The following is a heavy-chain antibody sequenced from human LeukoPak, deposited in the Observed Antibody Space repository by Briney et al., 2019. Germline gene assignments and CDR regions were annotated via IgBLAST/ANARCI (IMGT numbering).Heavy chain of an antibody. CDR2: ISAYNGNT. J-gene: IGHJ4*02. V-gene: IGHV1-18*01. D-gene: IGHD2-15*01. CDR3: ARAYCSGGSCYDSLGY. CDR1: GYTFTSYG. Sequence: ASVKVSCMASGYTFTSYGISWVRQAPGQGLEWMGWISAYNGNTNYAQKLQGRVTMTTDTSTSTPYMELRSLRSEDTAVYYCARAYCSGGSCYDSLGYWGQGTLVTVSS.